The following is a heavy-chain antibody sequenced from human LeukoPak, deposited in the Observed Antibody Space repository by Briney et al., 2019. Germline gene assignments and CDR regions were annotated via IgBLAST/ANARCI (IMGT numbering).Heavy chain of an antibody. D-gene: IGHD3-22*01. CDR1: GFTFSSYA. Sequence: PGGSLRLSCAASGFTFSSYAMSWVRQAPGKGLEWVSAISGSGGSTYYADSVKGRFTISRDNSKNTLYLQMNSLRAEDTAVYYCAKESYYYASTGYKAYYFDYWGQGTLVTVSS. V-gene: IGHV3-23*01. CDR3: AKESYYYASTGYKAYYFDY. CDR2: ISGSGGST. J-gene: IGHJ4*02.